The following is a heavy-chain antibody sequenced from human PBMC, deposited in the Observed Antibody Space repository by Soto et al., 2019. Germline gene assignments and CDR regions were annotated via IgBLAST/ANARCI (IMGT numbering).Heavy chain of an antibody. J-gene: IGHJ4*02. D-gene: IGHD6-19*01. CDR3: ARVIGGWYYFDY. CDR2: INAGNGNT. Sequence: QVQLVQSGAEVKKPGASVKVSCKASGYTFTSYAMHWVRQAPGQRLEWMGWINAGNGNTKYSQKFQGRVTITRDTAASRAYMGLSSLRSEDTAVYYWARVIGGWYYFDYWGQGTLVTVSS. V-gene: IGHV1-3*01. CDR1: GYTFTSYA.